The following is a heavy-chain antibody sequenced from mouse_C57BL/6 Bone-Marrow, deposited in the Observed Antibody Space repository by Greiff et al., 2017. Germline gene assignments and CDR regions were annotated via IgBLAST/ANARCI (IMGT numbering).Heavy chain of an antibody. Sequence: EVKLQESGPVLVKPGASVKMSCKASGYTFTDYYMNWVKQSHGKSLEWIGVINPYNGGTSYNQKFKGKATLTVDKSSSTAYMELNSLTSEDSAVYYCASYGFDYWGQGTTLTVSS. D-gene: IGHD1-1*02. CDR1: GYTFTDYY. J-gene: IGHJ2*01. CDR2: INPYNGGT. CDR3: ASYGFDY. V-gene: IGHV1-19*01.